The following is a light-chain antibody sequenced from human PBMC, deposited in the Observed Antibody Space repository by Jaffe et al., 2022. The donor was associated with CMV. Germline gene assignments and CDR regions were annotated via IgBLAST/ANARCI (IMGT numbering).Light chain of an antibody. Sequence: QSALTQPASVSGSPGQSITISCTGTSSDVGSHNLVSWFQQYPGKAPKLMIYEVSKRPSGVSNRLSGSKSGNTASLTIAGLQAEDEADYYCCSYTSSNSWMFGGGTKLTVL. CDR3: CSYTSSNSWM. V-gene: IGLV2-23*02. CDR1: SSDVGSHNL. CDR2: EVS. J-gene: IGLJ3*02.